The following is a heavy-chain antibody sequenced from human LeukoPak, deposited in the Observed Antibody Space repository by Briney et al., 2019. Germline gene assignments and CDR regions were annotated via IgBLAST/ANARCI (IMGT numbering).Heavy chain of an antibody. D-gene: IGHD2-8*02. V-gene: IGHV3-7*01. CDR1: GFTFSSYW. Sequence: GGSLGLSCAASGFTFSSYWMSWVRQAPGKGLEWVANIRQDGSEKYYVDSVRGRFTISRDNAKNSLYLQMNNLRAEDTAVYYCARDNEYCTGGTCRLDYWGQGALVTVSS. CDR3: ARDNEYCTGGTCRLDY. J-gene: IGHJ4*02. CDR2: IRQDGSEK.